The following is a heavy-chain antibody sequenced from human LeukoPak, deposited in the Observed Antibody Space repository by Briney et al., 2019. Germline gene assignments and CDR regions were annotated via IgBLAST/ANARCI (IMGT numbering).Heavy chain of an antibody. D-gene: IGHD3-10*01. Sequence: PGGSLRLSCAASGFTFSSSAMSWVRQAPGKGLEWVSSISGNGISTYYADSVKGRFTISRDNSKNTLYLQMNSLRAEDTAVYYCARDRRYYYGSGSYWFYFDYWGQGTLVTVSS. J-gene: IGHJ4*02. CDR3: ARDRRYYYGSGSYWFYFDY. CDR2: ISGNGIST. CDR1: GFTFSSSA. V-gene: IGHV3-23*01.